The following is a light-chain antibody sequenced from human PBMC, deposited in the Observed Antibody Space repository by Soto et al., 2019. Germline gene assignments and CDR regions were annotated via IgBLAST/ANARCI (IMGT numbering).Light chain of an antibody. CDR1: QSVSSSY. Sequence: EIVLTQSPGTLSLSPGYRSTLSCRASQSVSSSYLAWYQQKPGQAPRLLIYGASTRATGIPDRFSGSGSGTDFTLTISSLQSEDFAVYYCQQYNNWPLTFGGGT. J-gene: IGKJ4*01. CDR2: GAS. CDR3: QQYNNWPLT. V-gene: IGKV3D-15*01.